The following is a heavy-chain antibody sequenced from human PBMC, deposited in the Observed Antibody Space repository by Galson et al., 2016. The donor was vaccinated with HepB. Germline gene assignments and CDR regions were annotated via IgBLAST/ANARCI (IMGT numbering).Heavy chain of an antibody. Sequence: SLSLSCAASGFFFRPYGMHWVRQAPGKGLAWVAVVSYDGYSKYYADSVKGRFTISRDNPKTTMYLQMNSLRVEDTAVYYCAKDVYTSGREYGMDVWGQGTTVTGSS. J-gene: IGHJ6*02. CDR1: GFFFRPYG. CDR2: VSYDGYSK. D-gene: IGHD3-10*01. V-gene: IGHV3-30*18. CDR3: AKDVYTSGREYGMDV.